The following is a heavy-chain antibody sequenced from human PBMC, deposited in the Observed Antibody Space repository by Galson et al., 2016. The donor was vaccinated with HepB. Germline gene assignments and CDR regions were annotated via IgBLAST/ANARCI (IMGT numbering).Heavy chain of an antibody. CDR1: GFTFSTYA. CDR2: ISGSGGST. CDR3: AKALYGGLDY. V-gene: IGHV3-23*01. D-gene: IGHD4-23*01. Sequence: SLRLSCAVSGFTFSTYAMSWVRQVPGKGLEWVSGISGSGGSTYYADFVKGRCTISRDNSKSTLSLQMSSLRTEDTAVYYCAKALYGGLDYWGQGTLVTVSS. J-gene: IGHJ4*02.